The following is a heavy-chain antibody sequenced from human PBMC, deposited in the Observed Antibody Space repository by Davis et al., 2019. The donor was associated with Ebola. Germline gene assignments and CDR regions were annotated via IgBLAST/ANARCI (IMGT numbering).Heavy chain of an antibody. CDR2: INPSGGVT. D-gene: IGHD1-26*01. CDR3: ARAPSYRSSKWDWLDP. J-gene: IGHJ5*02. V-gene: IGHV1-46*01. Sequence: ASVKVSCKASGYTFTTYYMHWVRQAPGQGLEWMGIINPSGGVTNYAQKFQGRVTMTRDTATGTVHMELSSLRSEDTAVYYCARAPSYRSSKWDWLDPWGQGTLVTVSS. CDR1: GYTFTTYY.